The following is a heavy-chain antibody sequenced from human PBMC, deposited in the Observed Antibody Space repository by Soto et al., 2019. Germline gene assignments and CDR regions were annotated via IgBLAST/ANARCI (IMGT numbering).Heavy chain of an antibody. CDR2: IYYSGST. J-gene: IGHJ5*02. V-gene: IGHV4-31*03. D-gene: IGHD6-13*01. Sequence: SLTCTVSGGAISSGGYYWSWIRQHPGKGLERIGYIYYSGSTYYNPSLKSRVTISVDTPKNQFSLKLSSVTAADTAVYYCERVFSARSSFFAPWCEGTLVTVSS. CDR3: ERVFSARSSFFAP. CDR1: GGAISSGGYY.